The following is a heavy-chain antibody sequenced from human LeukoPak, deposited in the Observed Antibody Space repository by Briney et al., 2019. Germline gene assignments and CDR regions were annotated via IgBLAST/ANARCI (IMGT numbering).Heavy chain of an antibody. Sequence: GGSLRLSCEVSGFTFSSYWMSWVRQAPGKGLEWVSIVYSGGHTYYADSVKGRFTISRDKSKNTLYLQMSSLRVEDTAVYYCARGIRDCSRTTCYQPFDYWGQGALVTVSS. CDR1: GFTFSSYW. V-gene: IGHV3-53*01. J-gene: IGHJ4*02. CDR2: VYSGGHT. D-gene: IGHD2-2*01. CDR3: ARGIRDCSRTTCYQPFDY.